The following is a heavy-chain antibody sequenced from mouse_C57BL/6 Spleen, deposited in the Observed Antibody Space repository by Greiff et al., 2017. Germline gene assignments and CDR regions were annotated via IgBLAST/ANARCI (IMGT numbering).Heavy chain of an antibody. CDR2: ISDGGSYT. CDR1: GFTFSSYA. V-gene: IGHV5-4*03. J-gene: IGHJ4*01. CDR3: ARSPYYYAMDY. Sequence: DVMLVESGGGLVKPGGSLKLSCAASGFTFSSYAMSWVRQTPEKRLEWVATISDGGSYTYYPDNVKGRFTISRDNAKNNLYLQMSHLKSEDTAMYYCARSPYYYAMDYWGQGTSVTVSS.